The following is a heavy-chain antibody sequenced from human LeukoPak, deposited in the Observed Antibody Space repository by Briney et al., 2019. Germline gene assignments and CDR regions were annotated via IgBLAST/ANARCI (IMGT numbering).Heavy chain of an antibody. D-gene: IGHD3-9*01. J-gene: IGHJ4*02. CDR1: GFTVSSNY. Sequence: GGSLRLSCAASGFTVSSNYMSWVRQAPGKGLEWVSVIYSGGSTYYADSAKGRFTISRDNSKNTLYLQMKSLTAEDTAVYYCASAPGFDHLPYCDYWGQGNLVTVSS. V-gene: IGHV3-53*01. CDR2: IYSGGST. CDR3: ASAPGFDHLPYCDY.